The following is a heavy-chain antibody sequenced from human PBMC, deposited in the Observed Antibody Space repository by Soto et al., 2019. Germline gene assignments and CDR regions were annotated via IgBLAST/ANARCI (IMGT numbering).Heavy chain of an antibody. CDR1: GGCISSYY. J-gene: IGHJ5*02. D-gene: IGHD2-15*01. Sequence: PSETLSLTCTVCGGCISSYYWSWIRQPPGKGLEWIGYIYYSGSTNYNPSLKSRVTISVDTSKNQFSLKLSSVTAADTAVYYCARAGRTCGGSCYSNWFDPWGQGTLVTVSS. V-gene: IGHV4-59*01. CDR2: IYYSGST. CDR3: ARAGRTCGGSCYSNWFDP.